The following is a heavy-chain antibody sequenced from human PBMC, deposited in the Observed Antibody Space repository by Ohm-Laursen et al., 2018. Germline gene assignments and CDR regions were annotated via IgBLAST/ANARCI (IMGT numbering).Heavy chain of an antibody. Sequence: SETLSLTCTVSGGSISSYYWSWIRQPAGKGLEWIGRIYTSGSTNYNPSLKSRVTISVDTSKNQFSLKLSSVTAADTAVYYCARLYDSSGYYPYYFDYWGQGTLVTVSS. CDR1: GGSISSYY. J-gene: IGHJ4*02. CDR3: ARLYDSSGYYPYYFDY. V-gene: IGHV4-4*07. D-gene: IGHD3-22*01. CDR2: IYTSGST.